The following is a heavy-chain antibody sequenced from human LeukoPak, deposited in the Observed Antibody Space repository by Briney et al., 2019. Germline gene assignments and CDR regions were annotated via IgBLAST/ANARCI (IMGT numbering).Heavy chain of an antibody. CDR3: AKDPPTTVTTYFDY. CDR2: IWYDGSNK. J-gene: IGHJ4*02. V-gene: IGHV3-33*06. D-gene: IGHD4-17*01. CDR1: GFTFSSYG. Sequence: GSLRLSCAASGFTFSSYGMHWVRQAPGKGLEWVAVIWYDGSNKYYADSVKGRFTISRDNSKNTLYLQMNSLRAEDTAVYYCAKDPPTTVTTYFDYWGQGTLVTVSS.